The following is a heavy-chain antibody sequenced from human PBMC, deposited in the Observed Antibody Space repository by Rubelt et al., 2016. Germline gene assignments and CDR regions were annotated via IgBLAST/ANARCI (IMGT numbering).Heavy chain of an antibody. CDR2: INHSGST. Sequence: QVQLQQWGAGLLKPSETLSLTCAVYGGSFSGYYWSWIRQPPGKGLEWIGEINHSGSTNYNPSLKRRVTISVDTSMNEFSLKLSSVTAAVTGVYYWARVADIVGVPAAYAEYFQHWGQGTLVTVSS. V-gene: IGHV4-34*01. CDR1: GGSFSGYY. D-gene: IGHD2-2*01. CDR3: ARVADIVGVPAAYAEYFQH. J-gene: IGHJ1*01.